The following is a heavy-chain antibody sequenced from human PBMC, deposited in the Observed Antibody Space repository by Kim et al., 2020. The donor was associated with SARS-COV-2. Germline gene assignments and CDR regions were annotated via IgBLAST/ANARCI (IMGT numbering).Heavy chain of an antibody. CDR2: ISAYNGNT. J-gene: IGHJ6*02. Sequence: ASVKVSCKASGYTFTSYGISWVRQAPGQGLEWMGWISAYNGNTNYAQKLQGRVTMTTDTSTSTAYMELRSLRSDDTAVYYCARDGGGYYGSGSSSLMDVWGQGTTVTVSS. D-gene: IGHD3-10*01. CDR3: ARDGGGYYGSGSSSLMDV. V-gene: IGHV1-18*01. CDR1: GYTFTSYG.